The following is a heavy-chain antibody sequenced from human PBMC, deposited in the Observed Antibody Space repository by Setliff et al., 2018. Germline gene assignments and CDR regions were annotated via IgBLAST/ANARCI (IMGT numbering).Heavy chain of an antibody. D-gene: IGHD2-15*01. J-gene: IGHJ4*02. CDR3: ARDHIYRGGSWYDYFDS. Sequence: PGGSLRLSCAASGFTFSNYYMNWVRQAPGKGLEWVSYISNSGSVTYYADSVKGRFTISRDNAKNSLYLQMNSLRAEDTAVYYCARDHIYRGGSWYDYFDSWGQGTLVTVSS. CDR2: ISNSGSVT. CDR1: GFTFSNYY. V-gene: IGHV3-11*04.